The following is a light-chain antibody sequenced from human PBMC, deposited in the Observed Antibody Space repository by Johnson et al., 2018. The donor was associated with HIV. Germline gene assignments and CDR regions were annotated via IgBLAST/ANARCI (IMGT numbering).Light chain of an antibody. CDR1: SSNIGNNY. CDR2: ENN. V-gene: IGLV1-51*02. CDR3: GTWEISLSAGYV. Sequence: QPVLTQPPSVSAAPGQKVTISCSGSSSNIGNNYVSWYQQLPGTAPKLLIYENNKRPSGIPDRFSGSKSGTSATLGITGLQTGDEPDYYCGTWEISLSAGYVFGTGTKGTVL. J-gene: IGLJ1*01.